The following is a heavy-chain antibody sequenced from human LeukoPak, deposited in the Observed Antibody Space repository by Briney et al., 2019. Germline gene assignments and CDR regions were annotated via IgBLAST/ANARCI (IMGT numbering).Heavy chain of an antibody. J-gene: IGHJ3*02. V-gene: IGHV4-61*01. CDR2: IYYSGST. D-gene: IGHD3-22*01. CDR1: GYSISSGYY. CDR3: ARGLIVVKGGDAFDI. Sequence: SETLSLTCTVSGYSISSGYYWGWIRQPPGKGLEWIGYIYYSGSTNYNPSLKSRVTISVDTSKNQFSLKLSSVTAADTAVYYCARGLIVVKGGDAFDIWGQGTMVTVSS.